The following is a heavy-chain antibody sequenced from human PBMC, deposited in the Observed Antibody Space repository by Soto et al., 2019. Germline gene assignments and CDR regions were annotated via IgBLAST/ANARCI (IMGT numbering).Heavy chain of an antibody. D-gene: IGHD5-18*01. CDR3: ARCIQGDYYYGMDV. Sequence: ALREVSLKASCYPFYSHSISWVRQAPGQGLEWMGRINADYGNTQYAQKFRGRVTMTTDTSTTTVYMELTNLRSDDTAVYYCARCIQGDYYYGMDVWG. V-gene: IGHV1-18*01. CDR1: CYPFYSHS. CDR2: INADYGNT. J-gene: IGHJ6*02.